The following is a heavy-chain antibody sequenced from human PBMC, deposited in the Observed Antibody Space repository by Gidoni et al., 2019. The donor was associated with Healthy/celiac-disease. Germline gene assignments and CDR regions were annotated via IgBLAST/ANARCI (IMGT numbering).Heavy chain of an antibody. D-gene: IGHD3-10*01. J-gene: IGHJ5*02. CDR1: GFTFSDYY. V-gene: IGHV3-11*06. CDR2: ISSSSSYT. Sequence: QVQLVESGGGLVKPGGSLGLSCAASGFTFSDYYMSWIRQAPGKGLEWVSYISSSSSYTNYADSVKGRFTISRDNAKNSLYLQMNSLRAEDTAVYYCARQYYGSGSYYGNWFDPWGQGTLVTVSS. CDR3: ARQYYGSGSYYGNWFDP.